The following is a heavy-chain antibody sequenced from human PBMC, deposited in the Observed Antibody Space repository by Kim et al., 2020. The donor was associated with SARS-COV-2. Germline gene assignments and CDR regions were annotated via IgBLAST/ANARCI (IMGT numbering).Heavy chain of an antibody. Sequence: GGSLRLSCAASGFTFSSYAMSWVRQAPGKGLEWVSAISSSGGSTYYADSVKGRFTISRDKSKNTLYLQMNSLRAEDTAVYYCAKDFVGSRYGYWHPTFDYWGQGTPVTVSS. V-gene: IGHV3-23*01. CDR1: GFTFSSYA. CDR2: ISSSGGST. D-gene: IGHD5-18*01. CDR3: AKDFVGSRYGYWHPTFDY. J-gene: IGHJ4*02.